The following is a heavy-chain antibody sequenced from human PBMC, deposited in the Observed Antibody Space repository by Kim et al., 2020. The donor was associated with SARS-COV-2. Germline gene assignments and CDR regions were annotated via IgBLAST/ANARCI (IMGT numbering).Heavy chain of an antibody. D-gene: IGHD6-13*01. CDR2: T. Sequence: TYYADSVKGRFTISRDNSRNTLYLQMNSLRAEDTAVYYCASAAGLGAFDIWGQGTMVTVSS. J-gene: IGHJ3*02. CDR3: ASAAGLGAFDI. V-gene: IGHV3-53*01.